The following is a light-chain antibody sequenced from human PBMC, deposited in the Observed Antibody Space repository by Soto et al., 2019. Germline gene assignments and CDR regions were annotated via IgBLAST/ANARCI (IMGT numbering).Light chain of an antibody. V-gene: IGKV3-15*01. CDR1: QSVSSN. CDR2: GAS. Sequence: EIVMTQSPATLSVSPGERATLSCRASQSVSSNLAWYQQKPGQAPRLLIYGASTRATGIPARFSGSGSGTEFPLTISSLQSEDFAVYYCQQYNIWSPPLTFGGGTKVEIK. J-gene: IGKJ4*01. CDR3: QQYNIWSPPLT.